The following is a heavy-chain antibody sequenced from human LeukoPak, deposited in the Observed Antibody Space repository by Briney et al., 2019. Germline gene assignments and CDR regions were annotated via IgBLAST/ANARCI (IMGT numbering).Heavy chain of an antibody. CDR1: GDSIRTDY. CDR2: ISYSGNS. J-gene: IGHJ4*02. D-gene: IGHD2-21*01. V-gene: IGHV4-59*08. Sequence: SETLSLTCIVSGDSIRTDYWSWIRQSPGKGLEWIGYISYSGNSDYNPSLKSRVTISVDRSKKQVSLRMGSVTAADTAVYYCARLDCISDTCYNYWALGALVTVSS. CDR3: ARLDCISDTCYNY.